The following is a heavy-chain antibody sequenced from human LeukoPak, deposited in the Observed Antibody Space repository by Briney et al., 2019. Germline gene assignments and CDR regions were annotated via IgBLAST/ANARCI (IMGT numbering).Heavy chain of an antibody. J-gene: IGHJ6*03. CDR2: ISANNGNT. CDR3: ARGEYYDFWSGYYSGYYYYYMDV. CDR1: GYTFSSYD. V-gene: IGHV1-18*01. Sequence: ASVKVSCKASGYTFSSYDISWVRQAPGQGLEWMGWISANNGNTNYAQKLQGRVTMTTDTSTSTAYMELRSLRSDDTAVYYCARGEYYDFWSGYYSGYYYYYMDVWGKGTTVTVSS. D-gene: IGHD3-3*01.